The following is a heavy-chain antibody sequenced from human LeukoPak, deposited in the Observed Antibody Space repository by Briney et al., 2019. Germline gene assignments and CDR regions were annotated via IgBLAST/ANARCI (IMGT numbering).Heavy chain of an antibody. J-gene: IGHJ6*02. CDR2: ISYDGSNK. CDR3: ARDLKAPIVVVPAAFYYYYGMDV. D-gene: IGHD2-2*01. V-gene: IGHV3-30-3*01. CDR1: GFTFSSYA. Sequence: GGSLRLSCADSGFTFSSYAMHWVRQAPGKGLEWVAVISYDGSNKYYADSVKGRFTISRDNSKNTPYLQMNSLRAEDTAVYYCARDLKAPIVVVPAAFYYYYGMDVWGQGTTVTVSS.